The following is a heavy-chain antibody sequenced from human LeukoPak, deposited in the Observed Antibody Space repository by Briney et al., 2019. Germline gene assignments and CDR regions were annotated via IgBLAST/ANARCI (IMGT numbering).Heavy chain of an antibody. V-gene: IGHV4-4*02. J-gene: IGHJ5*02. CDR1: GGSISSSNW. D-gene: IGHD6-19*01. CDR3: ARDVSIGVAGRWFDP. CDR2: IYHSGST. Sequence: SGTLSLTCAVSGGSISSSNWWSWVRQPPGKGLEWIGEIYHSGSTNYNPSLKSRVTMSVDTSKSQFSLKLRSVTAADTAVYYCARDVSIGVAGRWFDPWGQGTLVTVSS.